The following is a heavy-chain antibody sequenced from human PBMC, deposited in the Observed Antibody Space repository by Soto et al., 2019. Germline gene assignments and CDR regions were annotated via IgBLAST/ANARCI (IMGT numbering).Heavy chain of an antibody. CDR3: AREKSGADAWYFGL. Sequence: PGGSLRLSCAASGFTLSSYSMNWVRQAPGKGLEWVSSISSTSAYIYYADAVKGRFTISRDNAKNSLYLQMNSLRAEDTAVYYCAREKSGADAWYFGLWGRGALVTVSS. V-gene: IGHV3-21*06. J-gene: IGHJ2*01. CDR1: GFTLSSYS. D-gene: IGHD1-26*01. CDR2: ISSTSAYI.